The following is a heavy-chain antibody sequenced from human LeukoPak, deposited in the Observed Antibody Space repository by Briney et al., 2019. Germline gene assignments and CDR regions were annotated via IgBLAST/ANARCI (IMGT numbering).Heavy chain of an antibody. CDR3: ARGSSGLPFDY. CDR1: GGSISSSSYY. CDR2: IYYSGST. Sequence: SETLSLTCTVSGGSISSSSYYWGWIRQPPGKGLEWIGGIYYSGSTYYNPSLKSRVTISVDTSKNQFSLKLSSVTAADTAVYYCARGSSGLPFDYWGQGTLVTVSS. D-gene: IGHD3-22*01. V-gene: IGHV4-39*01. J-gene: IGHJ4*02.